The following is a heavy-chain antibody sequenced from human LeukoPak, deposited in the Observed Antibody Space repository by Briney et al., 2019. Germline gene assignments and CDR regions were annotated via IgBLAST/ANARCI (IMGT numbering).Heavy chain of an antibody. D-gene: IGHD6-13*01. J-gene: IGHJ4*02. CDR1: VYTFTGYY. V-gene: IGHV1-2*02. Sequence: GASVKVSCKASVYTFTGYYMHWVRQAPGQGLEWTGWINPNSGGTNYAQKFQGRVTMTRDTSISTAYMELSRLRSDDTAVYYCARDAEGYSSSWWDYWGQGTLVTVSS. CDR3: ARDAEGYSSSWWDY. CDR2: INPNSGGT.